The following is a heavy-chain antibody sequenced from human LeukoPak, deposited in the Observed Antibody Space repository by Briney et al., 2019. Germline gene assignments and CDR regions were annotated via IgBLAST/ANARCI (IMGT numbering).Heavy chain of an antibody. CDR1: GYTFTGYY. CDR3: AREGWLDYYYYMDV. J-gene: IGHJ6*03. D-gene: IGHD6-19*01. Sequence: GASVKVSCKASGYTFTGYYMHWVRQAPGQGLEWMGWINPNSGGTNYAQKFQGRVTMTRDTSISTAYMELSRLRSDDTAVYYCAREGWLDYYYYMDVWGKGTTVTVSS. CDR2: INPNSGGT. V-gene: IGHV1-2*02.